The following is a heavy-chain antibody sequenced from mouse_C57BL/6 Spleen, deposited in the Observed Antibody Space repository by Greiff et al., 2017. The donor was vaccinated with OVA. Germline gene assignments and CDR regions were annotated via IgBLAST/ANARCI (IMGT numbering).Heavy chain of an antibody. D-gene: IGHD2-2*01. Sequence: VQLQQPGAELVKPGASVKMSCKASGYTFTSYWITWVKQRPGQGLEWIGDIYPGSGSTNYNEKFKSKATLTVDTSSSTAYMQLSSLTSEDSAVYYCANFYGYVDWFAYWGQGTLVTVSA. V-gene: IGHV1-55*01. CDR1: GYTFTSYW. CDR3: ANFYGYVDWFAY. J-gene: IGHJ3*01. CDR2: IYPGSGST.